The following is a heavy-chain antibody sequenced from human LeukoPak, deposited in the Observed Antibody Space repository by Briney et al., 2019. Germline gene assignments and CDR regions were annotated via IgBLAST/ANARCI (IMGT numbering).Heavy chain of an antibody. CDR1: GGSVSSGGYY. V-gene: IGHV4-61*08. CDR3: ATRPGGSDRYYPYFDY. J-gene: IGHJ4*02. Sequence: PSETLSLTCAVSGGSVSSGGYYWTWIRQPPGKGLEWIVYISDSGSTNYNLSLKSRVIMSVDTSKNQFSLSLSSVTAADTAVYYCATRPGGSDRYYPYFDYWGQGALVTVSS. CDR2: ISDSGST. D-gene: IGHD6-19*01.